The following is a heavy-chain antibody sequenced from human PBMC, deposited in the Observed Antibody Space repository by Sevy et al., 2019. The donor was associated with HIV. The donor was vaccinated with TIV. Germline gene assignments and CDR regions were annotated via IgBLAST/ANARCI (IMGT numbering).Heavy chain of an antibody. D-gene: IGHD6-19*01. CDR2: ISWNSAFI. V-gene: IGHV3-9*01. CDR1: GFSFDDYA. Sequence: GGSLRLSCAVYGFSFDDYAMHWVRQVPGKGLEWVAGISWNSAFIGYADSVKGRYTISRDNAKNSLYLQINSLIPEDTAIYYYAKDGGSGSGPSAEYFHHWGQGTLVTVSS. J-gene: IGHJ1*01. CDR3: AKDGGSGSGPSAEYFHH.